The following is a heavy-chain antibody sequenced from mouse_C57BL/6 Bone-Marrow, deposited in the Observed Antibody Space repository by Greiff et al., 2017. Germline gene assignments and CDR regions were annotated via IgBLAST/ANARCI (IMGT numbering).Heavy chain of an antibody. CDR2: ISGGGGNT. J-gene: IGHJ1*03. CDR1: GFTFSSYT. CDR3: SRQVTTVLATKYFDV. V-gene: IGHV5-9*01. D-gene: IGHD1-1*01. Sequence: EVQLVESGGGLVKPGGSLKLSCAPSGFTFSSYTMSWVRQTPEKRLQWVAAISGGGGNTYYPDSVKGRFTISRDNDKNILYLQMSSLRSEDTALYYCSRQVTTVLATKYFDVWGTGTTVTVSS.